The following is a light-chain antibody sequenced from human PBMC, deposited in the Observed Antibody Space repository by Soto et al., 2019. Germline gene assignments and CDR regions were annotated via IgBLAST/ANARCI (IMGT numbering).Light chain of an antibody. J-gene: IGKJ1*01. V-gene: IGKV3-20*01. CDR3: QQYGSSGT. CDR1: QSVSSSY. CDR2: GAS. Sequence: VLSQSPATLSLSPGEGATLSCRASQSVSSSYLAWYQQKPGQAPRLLIYGASSRATGIPDRFSGSGSGTDFTLTISRLEPEDFAVYYCQQYGSSGTFGQGTKVAIK.